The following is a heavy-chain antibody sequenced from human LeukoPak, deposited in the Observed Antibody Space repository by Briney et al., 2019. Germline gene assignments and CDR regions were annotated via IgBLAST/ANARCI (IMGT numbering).Heavy chain of an antibody. CDR1: GFSLTTGGMC. CDR3: ARTRKMATIVEDAFDV. J-gene: IGHJ3*01. V-gene: IGHV2-70*11. Sequence: SGPALVKPTQTLTLTCTFSGFSLTTGGMCVSWVRQPPGKALEWLARIDWDDDETYSPSLKTRLTISKDTSKNQVVLTMTNMAPVDTATYYCARTRKMATIVEDAFDVWGQGTMVTVSS. CDR2: IDWDDDE. D-gene: IGHD5-24*01.